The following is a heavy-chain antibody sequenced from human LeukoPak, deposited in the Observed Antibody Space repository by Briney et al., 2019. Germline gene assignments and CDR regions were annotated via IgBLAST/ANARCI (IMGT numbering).Heavy chain of an antibody. CDR2: IKYDGTEK. J-gene: IGHJ4*02. CDR1: GFISSTSW. CDR3: TRGADYFEH. V-gene: IGHV3-7*04. Sequence: GGSLRLSCAASGFISSTSWMRWVRQAPGEGLEWVASIKYDGTEKWFADSVKGRFTISRDNAKNSLYLQMNSLRVEDTAVYYCTRGADYFEHWGQGTLVTVSS.